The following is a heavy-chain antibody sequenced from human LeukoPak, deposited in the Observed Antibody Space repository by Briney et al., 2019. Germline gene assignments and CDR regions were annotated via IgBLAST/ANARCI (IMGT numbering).Heavy chain of an antibody. CDR3: ARDGGYFDY. D-gene: IGHD3-16*01. CDR2: IWYDGSNK. V-gene: IGHV3-33*08. Sequence: SGGSLRLSCAASGFTFSSYGMHWVRQAPGKGLEWVAVIWYDGSNKYYADSVKGRFTVSRDNSKNTLYLQVNSLRAEDTAVYYCARDGGYFDYWGQGTLVTVSS. CDR1: GFTFSSYG. J-gene: IGHJ4*02.